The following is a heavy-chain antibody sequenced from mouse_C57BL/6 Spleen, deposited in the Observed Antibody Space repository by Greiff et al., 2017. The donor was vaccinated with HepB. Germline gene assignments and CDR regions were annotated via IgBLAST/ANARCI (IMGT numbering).Heavy chain of an antibody. CDR3: ARARPRYWYFDV. Sequence: QVQLQQSGPELVKPGASVKISCKASGYAFSSSWMNWVKQRPGKGLEWIGRIYPGDGDTNYNGKFKGKATLTADKSSSTAYMQLSSLTSADSAVCFCARARPRYWYFDVWGTGTTVTVSS. CDR1: GYAFSSSW. J-gene: IGHJ1*03. CDR2: IYPGDGDT. V-gene: IGHV1-82*01.